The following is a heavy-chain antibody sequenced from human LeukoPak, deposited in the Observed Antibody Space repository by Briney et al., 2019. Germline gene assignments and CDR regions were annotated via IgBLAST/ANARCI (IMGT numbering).Heavy chain of an antibody. D-gene: IGHD3-3*01. V-gene: IGHV3-7*01. J-gene: IGHJ4*02. CDR2: IKQDGSEK. CDR3: ARDRNYDFCAD. CDR1: GFTFSSYW. Sequence: GGSLRLSCAAPGFTFSSYWMSWLRQAPGKGLEWVANIKQDGSEKYYVDSVKGRFTISRDNAKNSLYLQMNSLRAEDTAVYYCARDRNYDFCADWGQGTLVTVSS.